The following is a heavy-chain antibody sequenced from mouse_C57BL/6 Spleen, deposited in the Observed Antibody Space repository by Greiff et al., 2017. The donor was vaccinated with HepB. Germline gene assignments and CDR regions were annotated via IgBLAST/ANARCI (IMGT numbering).Heavy chain of an antibody. Sequence: EVNVVESGGGLVKPGGSLKLSCAASGFTFSSYAMSWVRQTPEKRLEWVATISDGGSYTYYPDNVKGRFTISRDNAKNNLYLQMSHLKSEDTAMYYCARDHYGSSGAYWGQGTLVTVSA. CDR2: ISDGGSYT. V-gene: IGHV5-4*01. D-gene: IGHD1-1*01. J-gene: IGHJ3*01. CDR3: ARDHYGSSGAY. CDR1: GFTFSSYA.